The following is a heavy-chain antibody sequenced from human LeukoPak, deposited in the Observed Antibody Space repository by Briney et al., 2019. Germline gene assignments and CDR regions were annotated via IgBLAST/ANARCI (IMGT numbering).Heavy chain of an antibody. D-gene: IGHD4-23*01. Sequence: GRSLRLFCASSGFTFDVYAMHWVRHARAKGREGVSGISWNCGSIVYADSVKGRFTISRDNAKNSLYLQMNSLRAEEKALYYCAKDIGPFHGGKANNWFDPWGQGTLVTVSS. CDR1: GFTFDVYA. J-gene: IGHJ5*02. V-gene: IGHV3-9*01. CDR2: ISWNCGSI. CDR3: AKDIGPFHGGKANNWFDP.